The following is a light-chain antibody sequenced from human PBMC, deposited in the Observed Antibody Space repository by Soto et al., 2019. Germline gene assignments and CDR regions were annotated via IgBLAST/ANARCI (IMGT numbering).Light chain of an antibody. CDR2: GAS. CDR1: QSVSSSY. CDR3: QQYTGPPTT. V-gene: IGKV3-20*01. J-gene: IGKJ5*01. Sequence: EIELTQSPATLSLSVGERATLSCRASQSVSSSYLAWCQQRPGQAPRLLIYGASTRAAGIPDRFSGSGSGTDFTLTITRLEPEDSAVYFCQQYTGPPTTFGQGTRLEI.